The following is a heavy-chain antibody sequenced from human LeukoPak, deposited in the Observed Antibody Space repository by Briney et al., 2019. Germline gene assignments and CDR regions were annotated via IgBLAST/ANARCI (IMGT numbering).Heavy chain of an antibody. CDR1: GYTFTSYG. Sequence: ASVKVSCKASGYTFTSYGISWVRQAPGQGLEWMGWISAYNGNTNYAQKFQGRVTMTEDTSTDTAYMELSSLRSEDTAVYYCATLYDFWIWGQGTLVTVSS. CDR2: ISAYNGNT. V-gene: IGHV1-18*01. D-gene: IGHD3-3*01. J-gene: IGHJ4*02. CDR3: ATLYDFWI.